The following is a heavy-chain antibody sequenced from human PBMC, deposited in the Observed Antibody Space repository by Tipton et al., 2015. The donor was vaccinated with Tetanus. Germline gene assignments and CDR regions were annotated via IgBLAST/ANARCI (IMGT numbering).Heavy chain of an antibody. CDR2: FYYSGSS. Sequence: TLSLTCAVSGRSLSGSTYYWGWIRQPPGKGLEWIGGFYYSGSSYYNSSLKSRVTISVDTSNNHFSLNLSSVTAADTAVYYCARLILGRSKEVAGIRYYYYYGLDVWGQGTTVTVTS. J-gene: IGHJ6*02. V-gene: IGHV4-39*02. D-gene: IGHD6-19*01. CDR1: GRSLSGSTYY. CDR3: ARLILGRSKEVAGIRYYYYYGLDV.